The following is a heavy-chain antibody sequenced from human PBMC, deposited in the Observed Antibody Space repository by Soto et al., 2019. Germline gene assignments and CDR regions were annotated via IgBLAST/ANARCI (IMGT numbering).Heavy chain of an antibody. Sequence: QITLKESGPTLVKPTQTLTLTCTFSGFSLSTSGVGVGWIRQPPGKALEWLAFIYWDDDKRYSPSPKSRLTIIKDTSKNQVVLRMTNMDPVDTATYNCAPLVVAGVTYYFDYWGQGTLVTVSS. D-gene: IGHD2-15*01. V-gene: IGHV2-5*02. CDR2: IYWDDDK. CDR1: GFSLSTSGVG. CDR3: APLVVAGVTYYFDY. J-gene: IGHJ4*02.